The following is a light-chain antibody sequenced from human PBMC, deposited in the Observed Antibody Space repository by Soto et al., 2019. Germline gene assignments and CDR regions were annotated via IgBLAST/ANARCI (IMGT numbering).Light chain of an antibody. CDR2: GAS. CDR1: QSVSSN. V-gene: IGKV3-15*01. J-gene: IGKJ5*01. Sequence: EIVMTQSPGTLSVSPGERATLSCRASQSVSSNLAWYQQKPGQAPRLLIYGASTRATGIPGRFSGSGSGTEFTLTISSLQSEDFAVYYCQQYHNWPITFGQGTRLEIK. CDR3: QQYHNWPIT.